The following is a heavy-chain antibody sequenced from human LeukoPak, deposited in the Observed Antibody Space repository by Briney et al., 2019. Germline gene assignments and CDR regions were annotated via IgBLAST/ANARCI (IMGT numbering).Heavy chain of an antibody. V-gene: IGHV4-4*07. CDR3: AREFTSDWFPRGYYDY. CDR1: GGSISTDY. Sequence: SETLSLTCTVSGGSISTDYWSWIRQPVGKDLEWIGRIYSGGTPYYNPSLRGRVTMSVDTSKNQISLRVKSVTAADTAVYYCAREFTSDWFPRGYYDYWGQGTLVTVSS. D-gene: IGHD3-9*01. J-gene: IGHJ4*02. CDR2: IYSGGTP.